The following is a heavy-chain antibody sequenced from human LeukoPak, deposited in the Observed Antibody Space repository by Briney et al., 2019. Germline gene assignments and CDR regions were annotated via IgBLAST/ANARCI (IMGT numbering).Heavy chain of an antibody. Sequence: SETLSLTCAVYGGSFSGYYWSWIRQPPGKGLEWIGYIYYSGSTNYNPSLKSRVTISVDTSKNQFSLKLSSVTAADTAVYYCARVASPGYFDWLHYYYMDVWGKGTTVTVSS. CDR2: IYYSGST. J-gene: IGHJ6*03. D-gene: IGHD3-9*01. CDR1: GGSFSGYY. CDR3: ARVASPGYFDWLHYYYMDV. V-gene: IGHV4-59*01.